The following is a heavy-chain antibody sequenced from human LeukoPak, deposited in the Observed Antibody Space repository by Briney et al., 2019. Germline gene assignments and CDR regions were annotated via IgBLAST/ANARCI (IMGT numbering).Heavy chain of an antibody. J-gene: IGHJ3*02. D-gene: IGHD1-1*01. CDR1: GFTFSSYA. CDR3: AKRPRRYFALDI. Sequence: GGSLRLSCAASGFTFSSYAMNWVRQAPGKGLEWVSHISGSGGSTYYADSVKGRFTFSRDNSKNTLYLQMNSLRAEDTAVYYCAKRPRRYFALDIWGQGTMVTVSS. V-gene: IGHV3-23*01. CDR2: ISGSGGST.